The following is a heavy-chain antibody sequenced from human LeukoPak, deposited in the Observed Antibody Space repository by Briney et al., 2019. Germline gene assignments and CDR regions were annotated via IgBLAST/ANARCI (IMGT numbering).Heavy chain of an antibody. J-gene: IGHJ4*02. D-gene: IGHD3-10*01. CDR3: ANAKYYYGSGSSPFDY. CDR2: ISGSGGST. V-gene: IGHV3-23*01. Sequence: AGGSLRLSCAASGFTFSSYAMSWVRQAPGKGLEWVSAISGSGGSTYYADSVKGRFTISRDNSKNTLYLQMNSLRAEDTTVYYCANAKYYYGSGSSPFDYWGQGTLVTVSS. CDR1: GFTFSSYA.